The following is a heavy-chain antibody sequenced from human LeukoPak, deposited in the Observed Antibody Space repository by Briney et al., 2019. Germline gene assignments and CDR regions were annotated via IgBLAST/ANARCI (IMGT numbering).Heavy chain of an antibody. CDR1: GYNFNNYG. J-gene: IGHJ4*02. CDR3: ARGRSTGYPYYFEY. CDR2: MNPNSGST. V-gene: IGHV1-8*03. D-gene: IGHD5-12*01. Sequence: ASVKVSCKASGYNFNNYGIGWVRQAPRQGLEWMGWMNPNSGSTGYAQKFQGRVTITRNTSISTAYMELSGLRSEDTAVYYCARGRSTGYPYYFEYWGQGTLVTVSS.